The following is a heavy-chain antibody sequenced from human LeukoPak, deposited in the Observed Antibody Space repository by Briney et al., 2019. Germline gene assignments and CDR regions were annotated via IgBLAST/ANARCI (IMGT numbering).Heavy chain of an antibody. Sequence: GASVKVSSKASGGTFSSYAISWVRQAPGQGLEWMGGIIPIFGTANYAQKFQGRVTITTDESTSTAYMELSSLRSEDTAVYYCARVPLGNRYYYYYYMDVWGKGTTVTVSS. J-gene: IGHJ6*03. V-gene: IGHV1-69*05. CDR3: ARVPLGNRYYYYYYMDV. CDR1: GGTFSSYA. D-gene: IGHD7-27*01. CDR2: IIPIFGTA.